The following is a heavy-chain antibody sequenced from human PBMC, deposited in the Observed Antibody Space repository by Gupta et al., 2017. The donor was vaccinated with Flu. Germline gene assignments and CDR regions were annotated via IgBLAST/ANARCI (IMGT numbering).Heavy chain of an antibody. CDR3: AIEVSSGEFWAWFAP. J-gene: IGHJ5*02. V-gene: IGHV3-74*01. Sequence: EVQLVESGGGLVQPGGSLRLSCAASGFSISSHWMHWVRQTPGKGPVGGSRISSDGSTIEYADAGKGRFTISRDKAKNTVDVQMKGVGVEVTAVYYFAIEVSSGEFWAWFAPGGQGTMVTV. D-gene: IGHD6-19*01. CDR2: ISSDGSTI. CDR1: GFSISSHW.